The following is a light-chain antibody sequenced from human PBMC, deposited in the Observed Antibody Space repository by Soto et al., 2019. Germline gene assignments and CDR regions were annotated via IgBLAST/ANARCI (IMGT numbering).Light chain of an antibody. J-gene: IGKJ2*01. Sequence: DVQLTQSPSSLSASIGDRVTITCRASQAIGGSVHWYQQRPGTAPKLLIYGTSTLQSGVPSRFSGGGSRNDFTLPINSLQHEYIGTYYCQQSSLTPPYTFGQGTTLEI. CDR2: GTS. CDR3: QQSSLTPPYT. V-gene: IGKV1-39*01. CDR1: QAIGGS.